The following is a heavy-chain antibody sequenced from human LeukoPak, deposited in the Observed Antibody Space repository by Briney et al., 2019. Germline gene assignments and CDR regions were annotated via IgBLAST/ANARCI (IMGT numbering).Heavy chain of an antibody. D-gene: IGHD6-13*01. J-gene: IGHJ4*02. V-gene: IGHV3-64*01. CDR3: ARDHEQLVLDY. Sequence: PGGSLRLSCAASGFTFSSYAMHWVRQAPGKGLEYVSAISSNGGSTYYANSVKGRFTISRDNSKNTLYLQMGSLRAEDMAVYYCARDHEQLVLDYRGQGTLVTVSS. CDR1: GFTFSSYA. CDR2: ISSNGGST.